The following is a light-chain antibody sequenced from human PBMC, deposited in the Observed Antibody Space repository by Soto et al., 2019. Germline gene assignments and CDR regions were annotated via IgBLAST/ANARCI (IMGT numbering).Light chain of an antibody. V-gene: IGKV3-20*01. CDR1: QSVSSSY. Sequence: EIVLTQSPGTLSLSPGDRATISCRASQSVSSSYLSWYQQKPDPAPRLLIYGAASRATGIADRLSGSGSGTDFSPTISRREPEDFAVSYCQQYGSSPRYTFGQGTKLEIK. J-gene: IGKJ2*01. CDR3: QQYGSSPRYT. CDR2: GAA.